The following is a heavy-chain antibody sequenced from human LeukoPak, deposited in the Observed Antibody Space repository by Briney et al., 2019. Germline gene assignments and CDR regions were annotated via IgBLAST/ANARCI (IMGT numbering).Heavy chain of an antibody. CDR2: INHSGST. Sequence: SETLSLTCTVSGGSVSSGTYYWTWIRQPPGKGLEWIGYINHSGSTYYNSSLKSRVTISVDRSKNQFSLKLRSVTAADTAVYYCARGSGSLYLDYWGQGTLVTVSS. J-gene: IGHJ4*02. CDR1: GGSVSSGTYY. V-gene: IGHV4-30-2*01. CDR3: ARGSGSLYLDY. D-gene: IGHD1-26*01.